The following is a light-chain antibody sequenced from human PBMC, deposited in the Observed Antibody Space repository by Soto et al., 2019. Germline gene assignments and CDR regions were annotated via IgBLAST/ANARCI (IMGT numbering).Light chain of an antibody. CDR3: LQDYNYPRT. CDR2: AAA. CDR1: QAIRND. J-gene: IGKJ1*01. V-gene: IGKV1-6*01. Sequence: IQTTQSPSSLSASVGDRVTITCRSSQAIRNDLVWFQQKPGKAPELLIYAAASLQSGVPSRFSGSGSGTDFTLTISSLQPEDFATYYCLQDYNYPRTFGQGTKVDI.